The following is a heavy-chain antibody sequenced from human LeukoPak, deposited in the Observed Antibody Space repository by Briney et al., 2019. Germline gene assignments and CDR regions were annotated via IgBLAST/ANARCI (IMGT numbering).Heavy chain of an antibody. CDR3: ARGRPAHYFDS. V-gene: IGHV3-66*01. Sequence: TGGSLRLSCAASGFTLSSTYLTWVRQAPGKGLEWRSVIYSGGYTYYADSVKGRFFISRDISENMVYLQMNSLSVEDTAVYFCARGRPAHYFDSWGPGTLVTVS. D-gene: IGHD6-6*01. CDR1: GFTLSSTY. J-gene: IGHJ4*02. CDR2: IYSGGYT.